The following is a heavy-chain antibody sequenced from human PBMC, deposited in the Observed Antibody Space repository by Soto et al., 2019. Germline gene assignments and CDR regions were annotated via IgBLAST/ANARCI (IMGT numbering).Heavy chain of an antibody. Sequence: SETLSLPCTVPGVSVNIGTYYLSWMRQPPGKGLEWIGFIHYSGSTNYNPSLKGRVTMSVDTSKNQFSLKLTSVNTADTAIYYCTRGGDPYKTGHWGQGTLVTVS. CDR3: TRGGDPYKTGH. CDR1: GVSVNIGTYY. D-gene: IGHD2-21*01. V-gene: IGHV4-61*01. J-gene: IGHJ4*02. CDR2: IHYSGST.